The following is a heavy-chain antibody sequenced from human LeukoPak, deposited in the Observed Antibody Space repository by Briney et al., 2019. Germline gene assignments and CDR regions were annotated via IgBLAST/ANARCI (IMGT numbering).Heavy chain of an antibody. CDR2: ISSSSDRM. CDR1: GFTFSSYA. Sequence: PGGSQRLSCAASGFTFSSYAMDWVRQTPGNGLEWVSGISSSSDRMYYADSVKGRFTISRDNSKNTLYLQMNSLRAEDTAVYYCAKDLVSSGWSSSLFDPWGQGTLVTVSS. V-gene: IGHV3-23*01. CDR3: AKDLVSSGWSSSLFDP. J-gene: IGHJ5*02. D-gene: IGHD6-19*01.